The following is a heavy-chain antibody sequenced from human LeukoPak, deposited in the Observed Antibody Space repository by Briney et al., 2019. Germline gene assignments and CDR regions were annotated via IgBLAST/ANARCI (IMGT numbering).Heavy chain of an antibody. Sequence: TGGSLRLSCAASGFTFSSYAMSWVRQAPGKGLEWVSAISGSGGSTYYADSVKGRFTISRDNSKNTLYLQMNSLRAEDTAVYYCAKDYSGLLLDYYGMDVWGQGTTVTVSS. CDR3: AKDYSGLLLDYYGMDV. CDR2: ISGSGGST. V-gene: IGHV3-23*01. CDR1: GFTFSSYA. D-gene: IGHD2-21*02. J-gene: IGHJ6*02.